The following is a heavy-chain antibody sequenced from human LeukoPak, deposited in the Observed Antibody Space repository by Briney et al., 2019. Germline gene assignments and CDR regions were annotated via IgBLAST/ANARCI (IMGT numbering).Heavy chain of an antibody. D-gene: IGHD3-22*01. J-gene: IGHJ4*02. CDR3: ARETWDSSGYYYGPFDY. V-gene: IGHV2-70*11. Sequence: ESGPTLVNPTQTLTLTCTFSGFSLSTSGMCVSWIRQPPGKALEWLARIDWDDDKYYSTSLKTRLTISKDTSKNQVVLTMTNMDPVDTATYYCARETWDSSGYYYGPFDYWGQGTLVTLSS. CDR2: IDWDDDK. CDR1: GFSLSTSGMC.